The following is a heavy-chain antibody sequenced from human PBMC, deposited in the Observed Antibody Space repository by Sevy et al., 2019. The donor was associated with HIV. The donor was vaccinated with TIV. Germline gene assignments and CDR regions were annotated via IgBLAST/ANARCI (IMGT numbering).Heavy chain of an antibody. D-gene: IGHD3-22*01. J-gene: IGHJ6*02. CDR3: ARGIRPAYSSGDYSVQLGMDV. V-gene: IGHV3-11*04. Sequence: GGSLRLSCAASGFTFSDYQMSWIRQAPGKGLEWISYISSSGSTIYYADSVKGRFSISRDNAKNSLYVRMNSLRAEDTAVYYCARGIRPAYSSGDYSVQLGMDVWGQGTTVTVSS. CDR1: GFTFSDYQ. CDR2: ISSSGSTI.